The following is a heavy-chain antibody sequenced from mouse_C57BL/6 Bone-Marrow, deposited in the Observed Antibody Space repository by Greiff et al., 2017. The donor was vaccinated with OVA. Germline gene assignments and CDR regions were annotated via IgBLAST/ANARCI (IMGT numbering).Heavy chain of an antibody. J-gene: IGHJ2*01. CDR3: ARGRITTVAYFDY. D-gene: IGHD1-1*01. V-gene: IGHV14-2*01. CDR2: IDPADGDT. CDR1: GFNITDYY. Sequence: EVQLQQSGAELVKPGASVKLSCTASGFNITDYYMHWVKQRTEQGLEWIGRIDPADGDTKSAPKFQGKATITADTSSNTAYLQLSSLTSEDTAVYYCARGRITTVAYFDYWGQGTTLTVSS.